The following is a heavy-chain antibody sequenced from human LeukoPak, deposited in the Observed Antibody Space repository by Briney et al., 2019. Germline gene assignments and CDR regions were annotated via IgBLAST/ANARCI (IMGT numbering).Heavy chain of an antibody. CDR3: ARNVSAPSDHAGYFDY. V-gene: IGHV1-18*01. CDR1: GYTFTNYG. CDR2: ISVYNGNT. J-gene: IGHJ4*02. Sequence: ASVKVSCKASGYTFTNYGISWVRQAPGQGLEWLGWISVYNGNTNYAQKVQARVTMTTDTSASTAYMEWRSLRSDDTAVYYCARNVSAPSDHAGYFDYWGQGTLVTVSS. D-gene: IGHD1-14*01.